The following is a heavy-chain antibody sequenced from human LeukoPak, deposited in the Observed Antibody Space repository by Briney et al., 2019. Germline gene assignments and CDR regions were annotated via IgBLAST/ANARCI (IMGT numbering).Heavy chain of an antibody. CDR3: ARVAMVRGKWPARFDP. V-gene: IGHV4-59*01. Sequence: SETLSLTCTVSGGSISSYYWSWIRQPPGKGLEWIGYIYYSGSTNYKSSLKSRVTISVDTSKNQFSLKLSSVTAADTAVYYCARVAMVRGKWPARFDPWGQGTLVTVSS. J-gene: IGHJ5*02. CDR1: GGSISSYY. CDR2: IYYSGST. D-gene: IGHD3-10*01.